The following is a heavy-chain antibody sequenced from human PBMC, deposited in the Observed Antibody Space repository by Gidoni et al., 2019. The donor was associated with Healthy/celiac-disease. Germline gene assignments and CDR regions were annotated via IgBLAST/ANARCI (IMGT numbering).Heavy chain of an antibody. CDR2: INPNSGGT. J-gene: IGHJ4*02. CDR1: GYTFTGYY. CDR3: ARGSCGGDCYSMDFDY. Sequence: QVQLVQSGAEVKKPGAAVKVSCKASGYTFTGYYMHWVRQAPGQGLEWMGWINPNSGGTNYAQKFQGRVTMTRDTSISTAYMELSRLRSDDTAVYYCARGSCGGDCYSMDFDYWGQGTLVTVSS. D-gene: IGHD2-21*02. V-gene: IGHV1-2*02.